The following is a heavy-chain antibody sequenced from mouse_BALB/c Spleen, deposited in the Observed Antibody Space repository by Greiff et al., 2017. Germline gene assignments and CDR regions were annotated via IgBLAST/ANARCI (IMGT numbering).Heavy chain of an antibody. J-gene: IGHJ3*01. V-gene: IGHV2-9*02. Sequence: VQGVESGPGLVAPSQSLSITCTVSGFSLTSYGVHWVRQPPGKGLEWLGVIWAGGSTNYNSALMSRLSISKDNSKSQVFLKMNSLQTDDTAMYYCARDREGNWFAYWGQGTLVTVSA. CDR1: GFSLTSYG. CDR2: IWAGGST. CDR3: ARDREGNWFAY.